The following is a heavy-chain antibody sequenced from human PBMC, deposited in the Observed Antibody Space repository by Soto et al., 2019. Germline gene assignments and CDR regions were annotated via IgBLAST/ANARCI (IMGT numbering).Heavy chain of an antibody. J-gene: IGHJ6*02. CDR1: GFTFSSYV. D-gene: IGHD3-9*01. V-gene: IGHV3-30*18. CDR3: AKDRAEILTGYQYYYGMDV. Sequence: QVQLVESGGGVVQPGRSLRLSCAASGFTFSSYVMHWVRQAPGKGLEWVAVISYDGSNKYYADSVKGRFTISRDNSNNSLYLQMNNLRAEDTVVYYCAKDRAEILTGYQYYYGMDVWGQGTTVTVSS. CDR2: ISYDGSNK.